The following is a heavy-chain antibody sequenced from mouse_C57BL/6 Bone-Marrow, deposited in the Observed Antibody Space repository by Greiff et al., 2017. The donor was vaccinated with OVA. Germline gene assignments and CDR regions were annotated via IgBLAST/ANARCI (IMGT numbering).Heavy chain of an antibody. CDR1: GFTFSDAW. D-gene: IGHD2-3*01. Sequence: EVQRVESGGGLVQPGGSMKLSCAASGFTFSDAWMDWVRQSPEKGLEWVAEIRNKANNHATYYAESVKGRFTISRDDSKSSVYLQMNSLRAEDTGIYYCRNGYYLHWYFDVWGTGTTVTVSS. V-gene: IGHV6-6*01. J-gene: IGHJ1*03. CDR2: IRNKANNHAT. CDR3: RNGYYLHWYFDV.